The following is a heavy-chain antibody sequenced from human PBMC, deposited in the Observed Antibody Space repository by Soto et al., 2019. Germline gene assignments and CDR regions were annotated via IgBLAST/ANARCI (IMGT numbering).Heavy chain of an antibody. V-gene: IGHV3-30-3*01. J-gene: IGHJ4*02. CDR3: ARGPSSLTRFDY. Sequence: GGSLRLSCAASGFTFSSYAMHWVRQAPGKGLEWVAIISYDGSNKYYADSVKGRFTISRDNSKNTLYLQMNSLRAEDTAVYYCARGPSSLTRFDYWGQRTLVTVSS. CDR1: GFTFSSYA. D-gene: IGHD2-2*01. CDR2: ISYDGSNK.